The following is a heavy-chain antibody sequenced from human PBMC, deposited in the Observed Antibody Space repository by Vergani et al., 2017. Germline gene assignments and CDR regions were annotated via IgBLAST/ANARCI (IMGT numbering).Heavy chain of an antibody. CDR2: IDHTGRP. D-gene: IGHD4-11*01. CDR1: GGSFTSYH. CDR3: ARVNTETNGHLYYYYYMDV. J-gene: IGHJ6*03. Sequence: QVQLQQWGGGLLKPSETLSLTCVVHGGSFTSYHWTWIRQSPGEGPEWVGDIDHTGRPDYNPSLKSRLTMSVDKSLNQFSLTLNSVTATDTAIYFCARVNTETNGHLYYYYYMDVWGQGTAVTVS. V-gene: IGHV4-34*01.